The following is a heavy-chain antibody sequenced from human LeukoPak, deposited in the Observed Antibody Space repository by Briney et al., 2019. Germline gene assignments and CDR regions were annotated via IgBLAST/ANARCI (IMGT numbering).Heavy chain of an antibody. D-gene: IGHD3-16*01. J-gene: IGHJ4*02. CDR2: ISWNSGDI. CDR3: AKGTRALYYDPSSLFDS. V-gene: IGHV3-9*01. CDR1: GFTFDDYA. Sequence: PGGSLRLSCAASGFTFDDYAMHWVRQAPGKGLEWVSGISWNSGDIGYADSVKGRFTFSRDNAKNSLYLQMNSLRTEDTALYYCAKGTRALYYDPSSLFDSWGQGTLVTVSS.